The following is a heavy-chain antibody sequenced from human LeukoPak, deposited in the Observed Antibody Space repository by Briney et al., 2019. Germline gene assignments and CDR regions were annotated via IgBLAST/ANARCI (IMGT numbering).Heavy chain of an antibody. D-gene: IGHD6-13*01. CDR2: ISYDGSDK. CDR3: ARDPGQQLVVGYFDY. CDR1: GGSFSSYA. Sequence: SCKASGGSFSSYAIHWVRQAPGKGLEWVAVISYDGSDKYYADSVKGRFTISRDNSKNTLYLQMNSLRAEDTAVYYCARDPGQQLVVGYFDYWGQGTLVTVSS. V-gene: IGHV3-30*04. J-gene: IGHJ4*02.